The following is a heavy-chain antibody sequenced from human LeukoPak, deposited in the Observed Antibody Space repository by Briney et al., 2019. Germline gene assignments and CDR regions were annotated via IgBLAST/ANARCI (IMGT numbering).Heavy chain of an antibody. J-gene: IGHJ4*02. CDR1: GDSINSGSYH. D-gene: IGHD4-11*01. V-gene: IGHV4-30-4*08. Sequence: ASETLSLTCTVSGDSINSGSYHWNWIRQSPGKGLEWIGYIYHSGRTFDNSSLKNRLLISLDTSKNQFSLELSSVIASDTAVYYCARDRSNSVFDYWGLGTLVTVSS. CDR2: IYHSGRT. CDR3: ARDRSNSVFDY.